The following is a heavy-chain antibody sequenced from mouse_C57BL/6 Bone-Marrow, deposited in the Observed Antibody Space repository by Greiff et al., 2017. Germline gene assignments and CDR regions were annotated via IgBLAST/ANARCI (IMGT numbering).Heavy chain of an antibody. Sequence: EVHLVESGGGLVKPGGSLKLSCAASGFTFSSYAMSWVRQTPEKRLEWVATISDGGSYTYYPANVKGPFTLSRDKDKKHLYLQMSHLKAEDSAMYHCAKERRTGVASWYYLDYWGQGTTLTVSS. J-gene: IGHJ2*01. CDR1: GFTFSSYA. CDR3: AKERRTGVASWYYLDY. V-gene: IGHV5-4*01. CDR2: ISDGGSYT. D-gene: IGHD1-1*01.